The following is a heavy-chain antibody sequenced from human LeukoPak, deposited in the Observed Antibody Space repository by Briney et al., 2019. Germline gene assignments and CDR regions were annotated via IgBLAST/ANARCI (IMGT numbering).Heavy chain of an antibody. CDR1: GFTFSKYA. D-gene: IGHD1-20*01. Sequence: GGSLRLSCAASGFTFSKYAMGWVRQAPGKGLEWVSTISGSRGNTYYADLEEGRFTISRDNSKNTLYLQMSSLRAEDTAVYYCARGRYNWTFWGQGTLVTVSS. CDR2: ISGSRGNT. CDR3: ARGRYNWTF. V-gene: IGHV3-23*01. J-gene: IGHJ4*02.